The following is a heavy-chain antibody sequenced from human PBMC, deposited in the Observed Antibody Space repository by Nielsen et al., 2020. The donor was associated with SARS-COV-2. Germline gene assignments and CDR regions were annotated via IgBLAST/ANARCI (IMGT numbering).Heavy chain of an antibody. D-gene: IGHD1-14*01. CDR2: IKRKTDGGTG. CDR3: ATLNWYNDY. CDR1: GLTFSNVW. Sequence: GESLRLSCAASGLTFSNVWMNWVRQAPGKGLEWVGRIKRKTDGGTGDYAAPVKGRFTISTDDSTNTLYLQMNSLETEDTAVYYCATLNWYNDYWGQGTLVTVSS. J-gene: IGHJ4*02. V-gene: IGHV3-15*01.